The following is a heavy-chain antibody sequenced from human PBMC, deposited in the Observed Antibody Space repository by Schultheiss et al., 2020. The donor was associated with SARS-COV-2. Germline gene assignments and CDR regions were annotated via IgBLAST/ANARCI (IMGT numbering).Heavy chain of an antibody. CDR1: GGSVNGGSYY. V-gene: IGHV4-61*01. CDR3: ARDGGTNGVRY. D-gene: IGHD2-8*01. CDR2: IYYSGST. Sequence: SETLSLTCTVSGGSVNGGSYYWSWIRQPPGKGLEWIGYIYYSGSTNYNPSLKSRVTMSVDTSKNQFSLRLRSVTAADTALYYCARDGGTNGVRYWGQGTLVTVSS. J-gene: IGHJ4*02.